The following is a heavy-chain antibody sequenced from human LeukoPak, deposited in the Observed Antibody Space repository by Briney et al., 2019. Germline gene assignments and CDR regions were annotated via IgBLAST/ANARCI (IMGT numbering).Heavy chain of an antibody. CDR1: GYTFTSYY. J-gene: IGHJ5*02. V-gene: IGHV1-46*01. Sequence: ASVKVSCKASGYTFTSYYMHWVRQAPGQGLEWMGIINPSGGSTSYAQKFQGRVTMTRDMSTSTVYMELSSLRSDDTAVYYCARELIVKGFDPWGQGTLVTVSS. CDR3: ARELIVKGFDP. CDR2: INPSGGST. D-gene: IGHD2/OR15-2a*01.